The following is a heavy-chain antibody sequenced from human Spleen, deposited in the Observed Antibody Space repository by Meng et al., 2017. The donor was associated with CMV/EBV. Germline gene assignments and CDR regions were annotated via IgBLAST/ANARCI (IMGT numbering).Heavy chain of an antibody. CDR2: ISGSGDRT. V-gene: IGHV3-23*01. J-gene: IGHJ4*02. D-gene: IGHD6-19*01. Sequence: GESLKISCAASGFTFSSYWMHWVRQAPGKGLVWVSSISGSGDRTYYADSMEGRFTISRDNSKDTLYLQMNSLRAEDTAIYYCAKRPGQWLDLPFDYWGQGTLVTVSS. CDR3: AKRPGQWLDLPFDY. CDR1: GFTFSSYW.